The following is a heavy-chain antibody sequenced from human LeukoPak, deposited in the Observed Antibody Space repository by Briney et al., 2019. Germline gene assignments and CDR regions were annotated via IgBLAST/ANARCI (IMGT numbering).Heavy chain of an antibody. CDR2: IRYDGSNK. J-gene: IGHJ6*04. CDR3: AKPEAYYDILTGYYMDV. Sequence: TGGSLRLSCAASGFTFSSYGMHWVRQAPGKGLEWVAFIRYDGSNKYYADSVKGRFTISRDNSKNTLYLQMNSLRAEDTAVYYCAKPEAYYDILTGYYMDVWGKGTTVTISS. V-gene: IGHV3-30*02. D-gene: IGHD3-9*01. CDR1: GFTFSSYG.